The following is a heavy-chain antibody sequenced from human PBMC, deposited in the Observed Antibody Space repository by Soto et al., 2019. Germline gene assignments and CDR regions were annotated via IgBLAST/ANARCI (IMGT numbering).Heavy chain of an antibody. Sequence: SEPLSLTCTVSGCSISSGDYYWSWIRQPPGKGLEWIGYIYYSGSTYYNPSLKSRVTISVDTSKNQFSLKLSSVTAADTAVYYCAGSTVDIVATGTVLDEWGQGTLVIASA. J-gene: IGHJ4*02. V-gene: IGHV4-30-4*01. CDR1: GCSISSGDYY. CDR2: IYYSGST. CDR3: AGSTVDIVATGTVLDE. D-gene: IGHD5-12*01.